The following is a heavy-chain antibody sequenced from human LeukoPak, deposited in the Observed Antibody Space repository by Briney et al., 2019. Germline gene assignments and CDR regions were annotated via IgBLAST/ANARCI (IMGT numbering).Heavy chain of an antibody. D-gene: IGHD3-10*01. Sequence: SETLSLTCTVSGDSISSYYWSWIRQPPGEGLKWIGYIYYSGTTNYNPSLRSRVTISVDTSKNQFSLKLTSVTAADTAVYYCARGNYYRYYFDSWGQGTLVTVSS. CDR3: ARGNYYRYYFDS. J-gene: IGHJ4*02. V-gene: IGHV4-59*01. CDR1: GDSISSYY. CDR2: IYYSGTT.